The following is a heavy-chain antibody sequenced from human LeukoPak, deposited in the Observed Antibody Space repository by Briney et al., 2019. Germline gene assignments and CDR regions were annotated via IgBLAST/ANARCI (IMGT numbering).Heavy chain of an antibody. Sequence: SQTLSLTCTVSGGSISSGSYYWSWIRQPAGKGLEWIGYIYYSGSTNYNPSLKSRVTISVDTSKNQFSLKLSSVTAADTAVYYCARGLPGYSSSWLNYYYMDVWGKGTTVTVSS. D-gene: IGHD6-13*01. V-gene: IGHV4-61*10. J-gene: IGHJ6*03. CDR1: GGSISSGSYY. CDR2: IYYSGST. CDR3: ARGLPGYSSSWLNYYYMDV.